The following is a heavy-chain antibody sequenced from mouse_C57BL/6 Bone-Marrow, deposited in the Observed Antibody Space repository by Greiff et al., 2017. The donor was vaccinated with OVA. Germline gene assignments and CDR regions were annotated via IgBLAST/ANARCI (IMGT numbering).Heavy chain of an antibody. CDR2: IWSGGST. CDR3: ARRGVGYYGSSYWYFDV. J-gene: IGHJ1*03. D-gene: IGHD1-1*01. CDR1: GFSLTSYG. Sequence: QVQLKESGPGLVQPSQSLSITCTVSGFSLTSYGVHWVRQSPGKGLEWLGVIWSGGSTDYNAAFISRLSISKDNSKSQVFFKMNSLVADDTAIYYCARRGVGYYGSSYWYFDVWGTGTTVTVSS. V-gene: IGHV2-2*01.